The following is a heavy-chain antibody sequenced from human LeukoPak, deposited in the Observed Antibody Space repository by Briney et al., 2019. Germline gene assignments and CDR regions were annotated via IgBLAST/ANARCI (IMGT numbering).Heavy chain of an antibody. Sequence: PGESLRLSCAASGFTFSSYGMHWVRQAPGKGLEWVAVIWYDGSNKYYADSVKGRFTISRDNSKNTLYLQMNSLRAEDTAVYYCAKDRVVYYYDSSGIDYWGQGTLVTVSS. CDR3: AKDRVVYYYDSSGIDY. J-gene: IGHJ4*02. D-gene: IGHD3-22*01. V-gene: IGHV3-33*06. CDR2: IWYDGSNK. CDR1: GFTFSSYG.